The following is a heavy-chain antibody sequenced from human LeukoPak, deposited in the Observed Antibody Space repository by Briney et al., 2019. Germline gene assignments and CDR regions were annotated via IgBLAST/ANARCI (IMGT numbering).Heavy chain of an antibody. CDR1: GGSISGYY. CDR2: IYYSGST. V-gene: IGHV4-31*03. Sequence: SETLSLTCTVSGGSISGYYWSWIRQHPGKGLEWIGYIYYSGSTYYNPSLKSRVTISVDTSKNQFSLKLSSVTAADTAVYYCARESGGSSGYYYPLVYWGQGTLVTVSS. CDR3: ARESGGSSGYYYPLVY. D-gene: IGHD3-22*01. J-gene: IGHJ4*02.